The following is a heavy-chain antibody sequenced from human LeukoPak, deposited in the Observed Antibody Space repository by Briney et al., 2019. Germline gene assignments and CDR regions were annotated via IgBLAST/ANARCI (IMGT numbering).Heavy chain of an antibody. V-gene: IGHV3-30*03. CDR1: GFTFSSYG. D-gene: IGHD1-1*01. J-gene: IGHJ4*02. CDR3: ARESPGTTVFDY. CDR2: ISYDGSNK. Sequence: GGSLRLSCAASGFTFSSYGMHWVRQAPGKGLEWVAVISYDGSNKYYADSVKGRFTISRDNAKNSLFLQMNSLRAEDTAVYYCARESPGTTVFDYWGQGTLVTVSS.